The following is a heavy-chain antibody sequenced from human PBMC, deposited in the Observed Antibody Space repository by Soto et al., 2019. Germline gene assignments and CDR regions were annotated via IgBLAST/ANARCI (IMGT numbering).Heavy chain of an antibody. V-gene: IGHV3-30*18. J-gene: IGHJ4*02. CDR1: GFTFSSYG. CDR3: AKEYYYDSSGYPYFDY. CDR2: ISYDGSNK. Sequence: GGSLRLSCAASGFTFSSYGMHWVRQAPGKGLEWVAVISYDGSNKYYADSVKGRFTISRDNSKNTLYLQMNSLRAEDTAVYYCAKEYYYDSSGYPYFDYWGQGTLVTVSS. D-gene: IGHD3-22*01.